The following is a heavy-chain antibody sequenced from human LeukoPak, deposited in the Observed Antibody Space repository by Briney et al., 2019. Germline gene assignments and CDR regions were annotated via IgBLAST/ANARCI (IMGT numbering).Heavy chain of an antibody. J-gene: IGHJ4*02. CDR2: INPSGGST. D-gene: IGHD6-6*01. CDR1: GYIFTSHY. Sequence: ASVKVSCKASGYIFTSHYMHWVRQAPGQGLEWMGMINPSGGSTSYAQKFQGRVTMTRDTSTGTVYLELSSLRSEDTAVYYCARAYSSSSPFDYWGQGTLVTVSS. CDR3: ARAYSSSSPFDY. V-gene: IGHV1-46*01.